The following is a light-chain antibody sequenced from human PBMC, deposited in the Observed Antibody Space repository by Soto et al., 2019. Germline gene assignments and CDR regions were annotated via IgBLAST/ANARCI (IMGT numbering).Light chain of an antibody. CDR3: QPADSFPIT. CDR1: RSISSW. J-gene: IGKJ5*01. V-gene: IGKV1-12*01. Sequence: DIQMTQSPSSVSASVGAIVTLTCRASRSISSWLAWYQQKPGQAPTLLIYATSSLQSGVPSRFSGSGSGTDFILTISSLQPEDFATYYCQPADSFPITFGQGTRLE. CDR2: ATS.